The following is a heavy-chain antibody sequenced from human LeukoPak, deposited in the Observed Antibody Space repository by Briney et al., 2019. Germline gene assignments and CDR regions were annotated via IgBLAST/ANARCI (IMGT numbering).Heavy chain of an antibody. D-gene: IGHD6-13*01. J-gene: IGHJ4*02. CDR1: GFTLSSYA. Sequence: GGSLRLSCATSGFTLSSYAMNWVRQAPGKGLEWVSGITGSSDKTFYADSVKGRFTISRDSSKNTMFLQMNSLRGEDSAVYYCAKDLSSSWQIDYWGQGTLVTVSS. CDR3: AKDLSSSWQIDY. CDR2: ITGSSDKT. V-gene: IGHV3-23*01.